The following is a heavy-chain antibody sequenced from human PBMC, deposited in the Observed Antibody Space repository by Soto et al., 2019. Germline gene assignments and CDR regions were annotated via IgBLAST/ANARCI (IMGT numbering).Heavy chain of an antibody. CDR2: IYYSGST. CDR3: AREGSETTVSDY. Sequence: SETLSLTCAVSGGSISSGGYSWSWIRQPPGKGLEWIGYIYYSGSTYYNPSLKSRVTISVDTSKNQFSLKLSSVTAADTAVYYCAREGSETTVSDYWGQGTLVTVSS. CDR1: GGSISSGGYS. J-gene: IGHJ4*02. D-gene: IGHD4-17*01. V-gene: IGHV4-30-2*05.